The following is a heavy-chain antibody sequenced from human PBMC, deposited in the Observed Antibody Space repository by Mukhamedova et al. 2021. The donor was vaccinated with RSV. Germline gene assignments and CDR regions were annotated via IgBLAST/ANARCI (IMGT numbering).Heavy chain of an antibody. Sequence: GFTFSSYAMHWVRQAPVKGLEWVAVISYDGSNKYYADSVKGRFTISRDNSKNTLYLQMNSLRAEDTAVYYFAIGSGVYWGQGTLVT. CDR3: AIGSGVY. CDR1: GFTFSSYA. D-gene: IGHD3-10*01. V-gene: IGHV3-30*04. CDR2: ISYDGSNK. J-gene: IGHJ4*02.